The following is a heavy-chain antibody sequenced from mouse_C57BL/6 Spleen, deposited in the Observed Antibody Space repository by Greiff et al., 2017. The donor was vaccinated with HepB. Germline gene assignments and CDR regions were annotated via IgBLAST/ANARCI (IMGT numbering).Heavy chain of an antibody. Sequence: VQLQQAGAELVMPGASVKLSCKASGYTFTSYWMHWVKQRPGQGLEWIGEIDPSDSYTNYNQKFKGKSTLTVDKSSSTAYMQLSSLTSEDAAVYYCARSLFTTVVATEAMDYWGQGTSVTVSS. CDR3: ARSLFTTVVATEAMDY. J-gene: IGHJ4*01. CDR2: IDPSDSYT. V-gene: IGHV1-69*01. D-gene: IGHD1-1*01. CDR1: GYTFTSYW.